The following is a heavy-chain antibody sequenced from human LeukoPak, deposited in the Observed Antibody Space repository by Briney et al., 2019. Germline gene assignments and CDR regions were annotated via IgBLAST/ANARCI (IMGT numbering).Heavy chain of an antibody. CDR3: ATSTAGLDY. V-gene: IGHV3-7*01. CDR1: GFTFSSYG. J-gene: IGHJ4*02. Sequence: PGRSLRLSCAASGFTFSSYGMHWVRQAPGKGLEWVANINQDGSDKYYVDSVKGRFTISRDNAKNSLYLQMNSLRAEDTAVYYCATSTAGLDYWGQGTLVTVSS. D-gene: IGHD1-1*01. CDR2: INQDGSDK.